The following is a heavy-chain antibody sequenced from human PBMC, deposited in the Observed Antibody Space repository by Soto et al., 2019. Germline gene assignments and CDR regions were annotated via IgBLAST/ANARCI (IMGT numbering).Heavy chain of an antibody. V-gene: IGHV4-31*03. CDR3: ARIRRDGYNYPRWVNYYYYGLDV. CDR2: IYYSGST. Sequence: SETLSLTCTVSGGSISGGGYYWSWIRQHPGKGLEWIGYIYYSGSTYYNPSLTSRVTISVDTSKNQFSLKLSSVTAADTAVYYCARIRRDGYNYPRWVNYYYYGLDVWGQGTTVTVSS. CDR1: GGSISGGGYY. D-gene: IGHD5-12*01. J-gene: IGHJ6*02.